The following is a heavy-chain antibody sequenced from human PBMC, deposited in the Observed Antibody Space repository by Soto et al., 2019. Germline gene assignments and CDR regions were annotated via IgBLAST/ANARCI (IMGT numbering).Heavy chain of an antibody. V-gene: IGHV2-5*01. J-gene: IGHJ3*02. D-gene: IGHD3-22*01. CDR3: AHEYYSERAGSFDI. CDR2: IYWNDDK. CDR1: GFSLSTSGVG. Sequence: SGPTLVNPTQTLTLTCTFSGFSLSTSGVGVGWIRQPPGKALEWLALIYWNDDKRYSPSLKSRLTITKDTSKNQVVLTMTNMDPVDTATYYCAHEYYSERAGSFDIRGQGTMVTVSS.